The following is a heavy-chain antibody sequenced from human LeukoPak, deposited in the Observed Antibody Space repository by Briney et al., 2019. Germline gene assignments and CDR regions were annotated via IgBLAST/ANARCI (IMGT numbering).Heavy chain of an antibody. CDR2: FDPEDGET. J-gene: IGHJ5*02. CDR3: ATVRDIVVVPAANWFDP. V-gene: IGHV1-24*01. CDR1: GYTLTELS. Sequence: GASVKVSCKVSGYTLTELSMHWVRQAPGKGLEWMGGFDPEDGETIYAQKFQGRVTMTEDTSTDTAYMELSSRRSEDTAVYYCATVRDIVVVPAANWFDPWGQGTLVTVSS. D-gene: IGHD2-2*01.